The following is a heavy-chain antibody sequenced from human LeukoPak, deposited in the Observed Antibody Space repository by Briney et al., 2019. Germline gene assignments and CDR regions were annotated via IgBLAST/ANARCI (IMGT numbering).Heavy chain of an antibody. CDR1: GFTFSSYS. Sequence: QAGGSLRLSCAASGFTFSSYSMNWVRQAPGKGLEWVAFIRYDGSNKYYADSVKGRFTISRDNSKNTLYLQMNSLRAEDTAVYYCAKDQGSSWTFDYWGQGTLVTVSS. D-gene: IGHD6-13*01. CDR3: AKDQGSSWTFDY. V-gene: IGHV3-30*02. J-gene: IGHJ4*02. CDR2: IRYDGSNK.